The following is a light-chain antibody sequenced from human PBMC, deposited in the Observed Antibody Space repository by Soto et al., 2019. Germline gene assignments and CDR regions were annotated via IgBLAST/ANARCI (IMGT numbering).Light chain of an antibody. J-gene: IGKJ4*01. CDR1: QSVSSSY. V-gene: IGKV3-20*01. CDR2: GAS. Sequence: EIVLTQSPGTLSLSPGERATLSCRASQSVSSSYLAWYQQKPGQAPRLLIYGASSRATGIPDRFSGSGSGTDFTLTIRRLEPEDLAMYYCQQNGTSPTFGGGTKVEIK. CDR3: QQNGTSPT.